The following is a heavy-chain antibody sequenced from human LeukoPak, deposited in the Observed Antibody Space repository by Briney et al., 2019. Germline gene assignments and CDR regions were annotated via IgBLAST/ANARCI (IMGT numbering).Heavy chain of an antibody. Sequence: SETLSLTCTVSGGSISTYYWSWIRQPPGKGLEWIAYIYYSGSTNYNPSLKSRVTISVDTSKNQFFLKLSSVTAADTAVYYCARSPGGSYFGYWGQGTLVTVSS. CDR1: GGSISTYY. V-gene: IGHV4-59*01. D-gene: IGHD1-26*01. CDR3: ARSPGGSYFGY. CDR2: IYYSGST. J-gene: IGHJ4*02.